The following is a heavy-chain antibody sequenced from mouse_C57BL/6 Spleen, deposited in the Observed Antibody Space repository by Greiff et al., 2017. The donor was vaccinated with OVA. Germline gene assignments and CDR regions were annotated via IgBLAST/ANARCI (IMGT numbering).Heavy chain of an antibody. Sequence: VKLQQSGAELVRPGASVTLSCKASGYTFTDYEMHWVKQTPVHGLEWIGAIDPETGGTAYNQKFKGKAILTADKSSSTAYMELRSLTSEDSAVYYCTRGYGYPFAYWGQGTLVTVSA. CDR2: IDPETGGT. V-gene: IGHV1-15*01. CDR1: GYTFTDYE. J-gene: IGHJ3*01. D-gene: IGHD2-2*01. CDR3: TRGYGYPFAY.